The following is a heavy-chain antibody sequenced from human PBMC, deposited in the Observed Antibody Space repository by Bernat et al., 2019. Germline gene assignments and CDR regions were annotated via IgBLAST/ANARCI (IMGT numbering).Heavy chain of an antibody. J-gene: IGHJ4*02. CDR1: GFTFSSYD. Sequence: QVQLVESGGGVVQPGRSLRLSCAASGFTFSSYDMHWVRQAPGKGLEWVAVIWYDGSNKYYADSVKGRFTISRDNSKNTLYLQMNSLRAEDTAVYYCARAGFSGSYSNAPFDYWGQGTLVTVSS. CDR2: IWYDGSNK. CDR3: ARAGFSGSYSNAPFDY. D-gene: IGHD1-26*01. V-gene: IGHV3-33*01.